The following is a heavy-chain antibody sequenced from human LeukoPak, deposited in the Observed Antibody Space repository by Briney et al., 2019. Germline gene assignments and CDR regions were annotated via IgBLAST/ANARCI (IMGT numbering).Heavy chain of an antibody. CDR3: AKDMSVGYSYGYGIDY. CDR1: GFTFDDYA. V-gene: IGHV3-9*01. CDR2: ISWNSGSI. Sequence: GRSLRLSCAASGFTFDDYAMHWVRQAPGKGLEWVSGISWNSGSIGYADSVKGRFTISRDNAKNSLYLQMNGLRAEDTALYYCAKDMSVGYSYGYGIDYWGQGTLVTVSS. D-gene: IGHD5-18*01. J-gene: IGHJ4*02.